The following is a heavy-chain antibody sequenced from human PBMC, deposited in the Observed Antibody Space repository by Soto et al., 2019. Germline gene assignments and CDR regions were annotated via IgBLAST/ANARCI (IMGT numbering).Heavy chain of an antibody. CDR1: GFTFSSYA. D-gene: IGHD6-13*01. J-gene: IGHJ5*02. Sequence: LRLSCAASGFTFSSYAMSWVRQAPGKGLEWIGYIYYSGSTYYNPSLKSRVTISVDTSKNQFSLKLSSVTAADTAVYYCARDPMSGIAPVPWGQGTLVTVSS. CDR2: IYYSGST. CDR3: ARDPMSGIAPVP. V-gene: IGHV4-30-4*08.